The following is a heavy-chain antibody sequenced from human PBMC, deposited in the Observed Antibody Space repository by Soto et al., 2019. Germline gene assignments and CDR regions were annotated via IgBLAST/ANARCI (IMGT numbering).Heavy chain of an antibody. Sequence: QVQLVESGGGVVQPGRSLRLSCAASGFTFSSYGMHWVRQAPGKGLEWVAVISYDGSNKYYADSVKGRFTISRDNSKNTLYLQMNSLRAEDTAVYYCAKDLRDGYNLAYYYGMDVWGQGTTVTVSS. CDR2: ISYDGSNK. CDR1: GFTFSSYG. D-gene: IGHD5-12*01. J-gene: IGHJ6*02. V-gene: IGHV3-30*18. CDR3: AKDLRDGYNLAYYYGMDV.